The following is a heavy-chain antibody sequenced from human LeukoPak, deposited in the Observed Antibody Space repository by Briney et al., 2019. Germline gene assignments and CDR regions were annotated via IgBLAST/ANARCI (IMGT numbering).Heavy chain of an antibody. V-gene: IGHV3-23*01. D-gene: IGHD6-13*01. CDR3: VKSREASIWYSLGDY. J-gene: IGHJ4*02. Sequence: GGSLRLSCAASGFTFSQYALTWVRQAPGKGLDWVSSISNTGERTYYADSVKGRFTILRDNSRNAVYLDMNNVRADDTAVYYCVKSREASIWYSLGDYWGQGSLVIVSS. CDR1: GFTFSQYA. CDR2: ISNTGERT.